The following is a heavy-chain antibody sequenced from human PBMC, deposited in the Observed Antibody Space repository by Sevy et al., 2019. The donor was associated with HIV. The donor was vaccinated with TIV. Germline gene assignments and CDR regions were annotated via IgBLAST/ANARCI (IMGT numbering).Heavy chain of an antibody. Sequence: ASVKVSCKASGYTFTSYGISWVRQAPGQGLEWMGWISAYNGNTNYAQKLQGRVTMTTDTSTSTAYMELRSLRSDDTAVYYSARERIQHSFYYGMDVWGQGTTVTVSS. CDR1: GYTFTSYG. CDR2: ISAYNGNT. J-gene: IGHJ6*02. V-gene: IGHV1-18*01. D-gene: IGHD5-18*01. CDR3: ARERIQHSFYYGMDV.